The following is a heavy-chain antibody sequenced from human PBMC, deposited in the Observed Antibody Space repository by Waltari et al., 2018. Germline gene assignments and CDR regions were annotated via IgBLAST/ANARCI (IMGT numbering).Heavy chain of an antibody. Sequence: EVQLVESGGGLVLPGGSQSLSCGASGFTCSNPSRTRVRQAPGTWRGCVASNSGTPTSTCNVDPKPSNTIARDTSNDSLYLQRHSLSDADTAVYYCTRWVCRSNCYIDYWGQGTLVTVSS. CDR2: NSGTPTST. J-gene: IGHJ4*02. CDR1: GFTCSNPS. V-gene: IGHV3-7*04. CDR3: TRWVCRSNCYIDY. D-gene: IGHD1-26*01.